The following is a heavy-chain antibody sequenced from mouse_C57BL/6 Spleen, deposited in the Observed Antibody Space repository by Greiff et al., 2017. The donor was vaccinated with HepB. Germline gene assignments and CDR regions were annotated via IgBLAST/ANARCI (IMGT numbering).Heavy chain of an antibody. CDR3: ARSLFRYYAMDY. V-gene: IGHV1-12*01. CDR2: IYPGNGDT. D-gene: IGHD6-5*01. Sequence: LQQSGAELVRPEASVKMSCKASGYTFTSYNMHWVKQTPRQGLEWIGAIYPGNGDTSYNQKFKGKATLTVDKSSSTAYMQLRSLTSEDSAVYFCARSLFRYYAMDYWGQGTSVTVSS. J-gene: IGHJ4*01. CDR1: GYTFTSYN.